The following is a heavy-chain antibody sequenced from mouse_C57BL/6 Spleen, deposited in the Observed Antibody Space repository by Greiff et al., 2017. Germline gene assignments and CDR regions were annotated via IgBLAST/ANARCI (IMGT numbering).Heavy chain of an antibody. CDR1: GYTFTSYW. D-gene: IGHD1-1*01. J-gene: IGHJ4*01. CDR2: INPSNGGT. CDR3: ARGGTTRAMDY. Sequence: QVQLQQPGTELVKPGASVKLSCKASGYTFTSYWMHWVKQRPGQGLEWIGNINPSNGGTNYNEKFKRKATLTVDKSSSTAYMQLSSLTSEDSAVYWCARGGTTRAMDYWGKGTSVTVSS. V-gene: IGHV1-53*01.